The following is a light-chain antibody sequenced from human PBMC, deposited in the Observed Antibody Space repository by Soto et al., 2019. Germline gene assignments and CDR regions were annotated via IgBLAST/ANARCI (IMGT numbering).Light chain of an antibody. V-gene: IGKV3-15*01. CDR2: GAS. Sequence: EIVMTQSPATLSVSPGERATLSCRASQSISDNLAWYQQKPGQAPRLLIYGASTGATSIPARFSGSGSGTEFTLTISSLQSEDSAVYYCQQYGSSITFGGGTKVEIK. CDR1: QSISDN. CDR3: QQYGSSIT. J-gene: IGKJ4*01.